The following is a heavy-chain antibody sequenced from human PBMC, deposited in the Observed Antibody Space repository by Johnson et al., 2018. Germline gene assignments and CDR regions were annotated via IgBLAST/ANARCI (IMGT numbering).Heavy chain of an antibody. J-gene: IGHJ4*02. D-gene: IGHD6-13*01. Sequence: VQLVQSGGGLVQXGGSLRLXCAASGSGSGSIFSTNTMSWVRQAPGKGLEWVARKKEDGTVTDYVDSVKGRFTISRDNAKNSIYLQMNTLRVEDTAGHYCARGGMSHFADWGRGTLVTVSA. CDR1: GSGSGSIFSTNT. V-gene: IGHV3-7*01. CDR2: KKEDGTVT. CDR3: ARGGMSHFAD.